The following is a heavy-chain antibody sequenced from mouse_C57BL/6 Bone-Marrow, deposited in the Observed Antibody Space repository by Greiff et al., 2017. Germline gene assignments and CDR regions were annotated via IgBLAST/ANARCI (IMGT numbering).Heavy chain of an antibody. CDR2: IDPNSGGT. V-gene: IGHV1-72*01. J-gene: IGHJ2*01. D-gene: IGHD1-1*01. CDR1: GYTFTSYW. CDR3: ARGYYGSSYKRKSYYFDY. Sequence: VKLKQPGAELVKPGASVKLSCKASGYTFTSYWMHWVKQRPGRGLEWIGRIDPNSGGTKYNEKFKSKATLTVDKPSSTAYMQLSSLTSEDSAVYYCARGYYGSSYKRKSYYFDYWGQGTTLTVSS.